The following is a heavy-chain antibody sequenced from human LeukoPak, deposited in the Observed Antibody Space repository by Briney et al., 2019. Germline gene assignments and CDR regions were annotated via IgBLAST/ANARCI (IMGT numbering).Heavy chain of an antibody. D-gene: IGHD6-13*01. CDR1: GFIFDDYA. CDR2: IAADASYT. J-gene: IGHJ4*02. Sequence: PGGPLRLSCAASGFIFDDYAMHWVRQAPGKGLEWVSLIAADASYTYYADSVKGRFTISRDNNKNSLFLQMNSLKTEDTALYYCAKDMISAAGSLDYWGQGTLVAVSS. CDR3: AKDMISAAGSLDY. V-gene: IGHV3-43*02.